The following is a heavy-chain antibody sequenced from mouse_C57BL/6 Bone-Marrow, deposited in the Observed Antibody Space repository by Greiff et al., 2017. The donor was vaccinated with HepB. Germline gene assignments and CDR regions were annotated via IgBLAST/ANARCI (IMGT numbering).Heavy chain of an antibody. CDR2: IYPGSGST. D-gene: IGHD2-4*01. V-gene: IGHV1-55*01. CDR3: ARLRTIYYDYDADYFDY. J-gene: IGHJ2*01. CDR1: GYTFTSYW. Sequence: QVQLQQPGAELVKPGASVKMSCKASGYTFTSYWITWVKQRPGQGLEWIGDIYPGSGSTNYNEKFKSKATLTVDTSSSTAYMQLSSLTSEDSAVYYCARLRTIYYDYDADYFDYWGQGTTLTVSS.